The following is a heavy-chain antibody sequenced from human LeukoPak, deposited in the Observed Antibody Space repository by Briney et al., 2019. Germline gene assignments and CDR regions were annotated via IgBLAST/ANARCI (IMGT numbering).Heavy chain of an antibody. J-gene: IGHJ5*01. D-gene: IGHD2-2*01. CDR3: ARGIVVVPAATCVLPKTTHNWFDP. CDR1: GFTFSCYE. Sequence: GGSLRLSCAASGFTFSCYEMNWVRQAPGKGLEGVSYISSSGSTIYYADFVKGRFTISRDNANNSLYLQMNSLRAEDTAVYYCARGIVVVPAATCVLPKTTHNWFDPWGQGTLVTVSS. V-gene: IGHV3-48*03. CDR2: ISSSGSTI.